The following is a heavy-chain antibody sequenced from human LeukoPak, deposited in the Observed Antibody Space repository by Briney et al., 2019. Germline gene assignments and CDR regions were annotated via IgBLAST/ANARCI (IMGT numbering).Heavy chain of an antibody. CDR1: GFTFSDYW. D-gene: IGHD7-27*01. CDR3: ARGHWGLDS. J-gene: IGHJ4*02. Sequence: GGSLRLSCAVSGFTFSDYWRSWVGQAPGKGLEWVSYISHTGTTMYYADSVKGRSTLSRDNARNSLYLQMNSLRAEDTAVYYCARGHWGLDSWGQGTLVTVSS. CDR2: ISHTGTTM. V-gene: IGHV3-11*04.